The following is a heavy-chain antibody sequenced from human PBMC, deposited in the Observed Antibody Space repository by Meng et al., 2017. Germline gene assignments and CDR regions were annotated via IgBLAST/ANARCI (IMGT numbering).Heavy chain of an antibody. CDR3: VKHSSDWSLDS. D-gene: IGHD6-19*01. V-gene: IGHV1-8*01. CDR1: GYTFTNYD. CDR2: MNPKSGNT. J-gene: IGHJ4*02. Sequence: QVRLVRCGAEVKKPGAKVRVSCKTSGYTFTNYDINWVRQATGQGLEWVGWMNPKSGNTGFAQKFQGRVTMTRDTSITTAYMELSSLRSDDSALYYCVKHSSDWSLDSWGQGTLVTVSS.